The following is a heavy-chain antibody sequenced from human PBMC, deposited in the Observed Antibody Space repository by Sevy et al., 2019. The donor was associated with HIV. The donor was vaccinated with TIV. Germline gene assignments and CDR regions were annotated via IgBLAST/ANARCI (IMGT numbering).Heavy chain of an antibody. CDR3: ASLPNNYYDSSGYSGNDAFDV. CDR2: IWNDRSNK. Sequence: LSLTCAASGFTFSSYGMHWVRQAPGKGLEWVAVIWNDRSNKHYVDSVKGRFTISRDNSKNTLYLQMNSLRADDTAVYYCASLPNNYYDSSGYSGNDAFDVWGQGTMVTVSS. V-gene: IGHV3-33*01. D-gene: IGHD3-22*01. CDR1: GFTFSSYG. J-gene: IGHJ3*01.